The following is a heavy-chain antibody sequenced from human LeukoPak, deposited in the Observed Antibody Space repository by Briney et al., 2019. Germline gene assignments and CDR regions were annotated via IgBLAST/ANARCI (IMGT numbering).Heavy chain of an antibody. V-gene: IGHV4-4*02. D-gene: IGHD5-24*01. Sequence: SETLSLTCVVSGGSISSSNWWSWVRQPPEKGLEWIGEISHDGSTNYNPSLKSRVTISVDKSNNHFSLKLTSVTAADTAMYYCARGDNYVFDVWGRGTLVSVSS. CDR3: ARGDNYVFDV. J-gene: IGHJ2*01. CDR1: GGSISSSNW. CDR2: ISHDGST.